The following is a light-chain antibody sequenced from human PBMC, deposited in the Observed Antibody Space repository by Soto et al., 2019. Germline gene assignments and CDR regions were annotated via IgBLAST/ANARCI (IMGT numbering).Light chain of an antibody. CDR1: QSVSAK. V-gene: IGKV3-15*01. CDR3: QQHDQGWT. J-gene: IGKJ1*01. CDR2: GAS. Sequence: EMVMSQSPATLSVSPGERATLSCRARQSVSAKLVWYQQKPGQAPRLLIYGASTRATGIPARFSGSGSGTEFTLTISSLQSEDFAVYYCQQHDQGWTFGQGTKVEIK.